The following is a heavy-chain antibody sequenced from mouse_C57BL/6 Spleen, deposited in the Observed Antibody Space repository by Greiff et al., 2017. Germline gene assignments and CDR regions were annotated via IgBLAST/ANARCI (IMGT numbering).Heavy chain of an antibody. Sequence: VQLQQSGPVLVKPGASVKMSCKASGYTFTDYYMNWVKQSHGKSLEWIGVINPYNGGTSYNQKFKGKATLTVDKSSSTAYMELNSLTSEDSAVYYCAQGFYWYFDVWGTGTTVTVSS. J-gene: IGHJ1*03. CDR1: GYTFTDYY. CDR2: INPYNGGT. CDR3: AQGFYWYFDV. V-gene: IGHV1-19*01.